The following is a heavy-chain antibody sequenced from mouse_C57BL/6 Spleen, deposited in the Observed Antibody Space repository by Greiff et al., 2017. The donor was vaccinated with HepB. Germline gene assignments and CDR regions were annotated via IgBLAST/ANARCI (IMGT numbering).Heavy chain of an antibody. V-gene: IGHV1-55*01. D-gene: IGHD2-12*01. CDR2: IYPGSGST. J-gene: IGHJ4*01. Sequence: VQLQQPGAELVKPGASVKMSCKASRYTFTSYWITWVKQRPGQGLEWIGDIYPGSGSTNYNEKFKSKATLTVDTSSSTAYMQLSSLTSEDSAVYYCARRYYSFYAMDYWGQGTSVTVSS. CDR3: ARRYYSFYAMDY. CDR1: RYTFTSYW.